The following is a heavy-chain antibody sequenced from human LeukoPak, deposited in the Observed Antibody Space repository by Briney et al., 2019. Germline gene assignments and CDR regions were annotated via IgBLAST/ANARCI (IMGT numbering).Heavy chain of an antibody. D-gene: IGHD3-22*01. CDR2: IYYSGST. V-gene: IGHV4-59*01. CDR1: GGSISSYY. CDR3: ARVYYYDSSGYSHTFDY. J-gene: IGHJ4*02. Sequence: SSETLSLTCTVSGGSISSYYWSWIRQPPGKGLEWIGYIYYSGSTNYNPSLKSRVTISVDTSKNQFSLKLSSVTAADTALYYCARVYYYDSSGYSHTFDYWGQGTLVTVSS.